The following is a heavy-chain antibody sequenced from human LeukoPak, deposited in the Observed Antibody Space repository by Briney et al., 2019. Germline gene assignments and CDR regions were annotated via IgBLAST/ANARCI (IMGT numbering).Heavy chain of an antibody. CDR2: IYSGGKT. Sequence: GGSLRLSCAASGFTFSSYSMNWVRQAPGKGLEWVSVIYSGGKTYYTDSVKGRFTISTDTSKNMLYLQMNSLRAEDTAVYYCARDDVAVAGADYWGQGTLVTVSS. CDR1: GFTFSSYS. V-gene: IGHV3-53*01. D-gene: IGHD6-19*01. CDR3: ARDDVAVAGADY. J-gene: IGHJ4*02.